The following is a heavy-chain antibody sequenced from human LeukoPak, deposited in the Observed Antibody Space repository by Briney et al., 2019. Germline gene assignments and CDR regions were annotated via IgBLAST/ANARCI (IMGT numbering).Heavy chain of an antibody. CDR1: GFTFSSYA. V-gene: IGHV3-23*01. CDR2: ISGSGGST. CDR3: ARDGGTSTPFDY. J-gene: IGHJ4*02. Sequence: GGSLRLSCAASGFTFSSYAMSWVRQAPGKGLEWVSAISGSGGSTYYADSVKGRFTISRDNAKSTVYLQMNSLTAEDTAVYYCARDGGTSTPFDYWGQGTLVTVSS. D-gene: IGHD2-15*01.